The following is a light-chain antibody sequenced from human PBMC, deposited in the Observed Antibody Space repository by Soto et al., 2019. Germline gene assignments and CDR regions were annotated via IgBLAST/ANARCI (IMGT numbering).Light chain of an antibody. V-gene: IGLV6-57*04. CDR1: SGSIASNY. J-gene: IGLJ3*02. Sequence: NFMLTQPHSVSESPGKTVTISCTRSSGSIASNYVQWYQQRPGSAPTTVIYEDKQRPSGVPDRFSGSIDSSSNSASLTISGLKTEDEADHYCQSYDDSNYLVFGGGTKVTVL. CDR3: QSYDDSNYLV. CDR2: EDK.